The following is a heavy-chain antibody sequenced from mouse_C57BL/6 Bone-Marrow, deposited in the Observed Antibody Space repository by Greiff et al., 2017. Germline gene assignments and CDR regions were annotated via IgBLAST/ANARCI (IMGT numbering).Heavy chain of an antibody. J-gene: IGHJ2*01. V-gene: IGHV1-55*01. D-gene: IGHD1-1*01. CDR1: GYTFTSYW. CDR2: IYPGSGST. Sequence: QVQLQQPGAELVKPGASVKMSCKASGYTFTSYWITWVKQRPGQGLEWIGDIYPGSGSTNYNEKFKSKATLTVDTSSSTAYMQLSSLTSEDSAVYYCARGTTVVRYFDDWGQGTTLTVSS. CDR3: ARGTTVVRYFDD.